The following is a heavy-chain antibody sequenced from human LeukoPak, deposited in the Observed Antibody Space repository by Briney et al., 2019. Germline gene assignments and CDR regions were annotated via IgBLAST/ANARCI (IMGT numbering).Heavy chain of an antibody. CDR2: IYYSGST. CDR1: GGSISRGDYY. V-gene: IGHV4-30-4*08. CDR3: ARDYYDSRTLDY. D-gene: IGHD3-22*01. J-gene: IGHJ4*02. Sequence: PSQTLSLTCPVSGGSISRGDYYWSWIRQPPGKGLEGIGYIYYSGSTYYNPSLKSRVTISVDTSKHQFSLKLSSVTAADTAVYYCARDYYDSRTLDYWGQGTLVTVSS.